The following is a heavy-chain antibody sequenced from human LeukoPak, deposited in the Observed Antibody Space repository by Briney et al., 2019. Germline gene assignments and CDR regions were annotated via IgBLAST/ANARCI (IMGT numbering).Heavy chain of an antibody. CDR3: ARDSSGWRGDYFDY. V-gene: IGHV4-59*01. CDR2: IYYSGST. CDR1: GGSFSGYY. J-gene: IGHJ4*02. D-gene: IGHD6-19*01. Sequence: SETLSLTCAVYGGSFSGYYWSWIRQPPGKGLEWIGYIYYSGSTNYNPSLKSRVTISVDTSKNQFSLKLSSVTAADTAVYYCARDSSGWRGDYFDYWGQGTLVTVSS.